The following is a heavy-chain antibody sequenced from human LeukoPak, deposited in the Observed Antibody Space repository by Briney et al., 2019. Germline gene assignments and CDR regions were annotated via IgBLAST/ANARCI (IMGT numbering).Heavy chain of an antibody. D-gene: IGHD5-18*01. Sequence: SQTLSLTCAISGDSVSSNGVAWNWSRPSPSRGLEGLGRTYYRSKWYNEYAVSVKGRITINPDTSKNLFTLQLSSVTPEDTAVYYCARGGYGYGKGNEYWGQGTLVTASS. CDR3: ARGGYGYGKGNEY. CDR2: TYYRSKWYN. J-gene: IGHJ4*02. V-gene: IGHV6-1*01. CDR1: GDSVSSNGVA.